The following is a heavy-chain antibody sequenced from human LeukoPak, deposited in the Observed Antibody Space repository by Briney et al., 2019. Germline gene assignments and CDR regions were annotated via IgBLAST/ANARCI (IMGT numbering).Heavy chain of an antibody. V-gene: IGHV1-3*01. Sequence: ASVKVSCKASGYTFTSYAIHWVRQAPGQRLEWMGWINAGNGNTKYSQKFQGRVTITRDTSASTGYMELSSLRSEDTAVYYCARDSRYSSGWYDYGGEGTLVTVPS. CDR3: ARDSRYSSGWYDY. CDR2: INAGNGNT. D-gene: IGHD6-19*01. J-gene: IGHJ4*02. CDR1: GYTFTSYA.